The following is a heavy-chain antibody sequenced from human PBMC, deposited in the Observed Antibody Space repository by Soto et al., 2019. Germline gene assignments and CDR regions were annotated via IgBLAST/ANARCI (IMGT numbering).Heavy chain of an antibody. Sequence: ASVKVSCKASGYTFTGYYMHWVRQAPGQGLEWMGWINPNSGGTNYAQKFQGRVTMTRDTSISTAYMELSRLRSDDTAVYYCATGWVDATPGVNWLDPWGQGTLVTVYS. V-gene: IGHV1-2*02. CDR3: ATGWVDATPGVNWLDP. D-gene: IGHD2-15*01. CDR1: GYTFTGYY. J-gene: IGHJ5*02. CDR2: INPNSGGT.